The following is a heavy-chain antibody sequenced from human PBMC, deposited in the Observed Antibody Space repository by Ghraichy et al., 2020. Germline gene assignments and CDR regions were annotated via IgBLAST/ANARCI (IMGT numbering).Heavy chain of an antibody. CDR2: INHSGST. J-gene: IGHJ4*02. D-gene: IGHD2/OR15-2a*01. CDR1: GGSFSGYY. CDR3: ARGRGNRLGY. V-gene: IGHV4-34*01. Sequence: SETLSLTCAVYGGSFSGYYWSWIRQPPGKGLEWIGEINHSGSTNYNPSLKSRVTILVDTSKNQFSLKLSSVTAADTAVYYCARGRGNRLGYWGQGTLVTVSS.